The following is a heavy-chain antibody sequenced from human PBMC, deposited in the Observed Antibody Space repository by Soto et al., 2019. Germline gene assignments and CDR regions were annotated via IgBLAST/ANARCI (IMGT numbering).Heavy chain of an antibody. Sequence: QVQLQESGPGLVKPSETLSLTCTVSGGSISRYYWSWIRQPPGKGLEWIGYIYYSGSTNYNPSLKSRVTISVDTSKNQFSLKLSSVTAADTAVYYCARGAKAPPYYDSSGYLNYWGQGTLVTVSS. CDR2: IYYSGST. D-gene: IGHD3-22*01. CDR1: GGSISRYY. CDR3: ARGAKAPPYYDSSGYLNY. V-gene: IGHV4-59*01. J-gene: IGHJ4*02.